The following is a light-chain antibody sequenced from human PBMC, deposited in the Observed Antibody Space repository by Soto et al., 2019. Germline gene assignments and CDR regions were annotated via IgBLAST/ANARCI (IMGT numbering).Light chain of an antibody. CDR3: QHSIT. Sequence: EIVLTQSPATLSLSPGERATLSCRASQGVSSYLAWYQQKPGQAPRLLIYDASNRATGIPARFSGSGSGTDFTLTISSLEPEDFAVYYCQHSITFGQGTRLEIK. V-gene: IGKV3-11*01. J-gene: IGKJ5*01. CDR1: QGVSSY. CDR2: DAS.